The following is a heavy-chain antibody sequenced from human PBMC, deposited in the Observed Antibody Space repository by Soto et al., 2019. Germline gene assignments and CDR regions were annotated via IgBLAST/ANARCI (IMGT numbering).Heavy chain of an antibody. V-gene: IGHV4-34*01. CDR3: ARLIAVAGYYYYYGMDV. J-gene: IGHJ6*02. CDR2: INHSGST. Sequence: SETLSLTCAVYGGSFSGYYWSWIRQPPGKGLEWIGEINHSGSTNYNPSLKSRVAISVDTSKNQFSLKLSSVTAADTAVYYCARLIAVAGYYYYYGMDVWGQGTTVTVSS. CDR1: GGSFSGYY. D-gene: IGHD6-19*01.